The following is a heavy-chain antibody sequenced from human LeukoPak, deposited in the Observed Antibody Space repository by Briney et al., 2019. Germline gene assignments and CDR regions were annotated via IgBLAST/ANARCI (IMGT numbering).Heavy chain of an antibody. CDR3: AREDSSGLDY. CDR2: SSSGSTI. J-gene: IGHJ4*02. V-gene: IGHV3-48*03. D-gene: IGHD6-19*01. CDR1: GFTFRIYE. Sequence: PGGSLRLSCAASGFTFRIYEMNWVRQAPGKGLEGVSSSSGSTIYYADSVKGRFTISRDNAKNSLYLQMNSLRAEDTAIYYCAREDSSGLDYWGQGTLVTVSS.